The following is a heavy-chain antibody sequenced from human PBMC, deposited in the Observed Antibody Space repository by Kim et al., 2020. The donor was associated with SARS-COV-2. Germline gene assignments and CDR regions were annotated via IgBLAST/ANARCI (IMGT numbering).Heavy chain of an antibody. Sequence: GGSLRLSCSASGFTFSNYAMHWVRQAPGKGLEYVSAISSDGGSTYYADSVKGRFTISRDNSKNMLYVQMSSLRVKDTAIYYCVTRNYYNSGSYYEGAPFDFWGQGTLVTVSS. CDR2: ISSDGGST. CDR3: VTRNYYNSGSYYEGAPFDF. CDR1: GFTFSNYA. D-gene: IGHD3-10*01. J-gene: IGHJ4*02. V-gene: IGHV3-64*05.